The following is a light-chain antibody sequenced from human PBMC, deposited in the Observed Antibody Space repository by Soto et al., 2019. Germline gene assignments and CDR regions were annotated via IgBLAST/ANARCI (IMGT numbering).Light chain of an antibody. Sequence: EIVLTQSPVTLSLSPGERATLSCRASRSFASSYLGWYQQKPGQAPRLFIYAASTRATGIPDRFSGSGSATDFTLTISRLEPEDSAVYYCQHYDSSPPYTFGQGTKLEIK. CDR1: RSFASSY. CDR3: QHYDSSPPYT. J-gene: IGKJ2*01. V-gene: IGKV3-20*01. CDR2: AAS.